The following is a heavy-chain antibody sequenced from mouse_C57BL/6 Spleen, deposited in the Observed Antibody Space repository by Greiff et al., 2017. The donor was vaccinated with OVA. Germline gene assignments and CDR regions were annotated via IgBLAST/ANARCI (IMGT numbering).Heavy chain of an antibody. V-gene: IGHV3-6*01. D-gene: IGHD1-1*01. CDR1: GYSITSGYY. Sequence: EVKLVESGPGLVKPSQSLSLTCSVPGYSITSGYYWTWIRQFPGNKLEWMGYISYDGSNNYNPSLKNRISITRDTSKNQFFLKLNSVTTEDTATYYCARRGTTVVDYWGQGTTLTVSS. J-gene: IGHJ2*01. CDR3: ARRGTTVVDY. CDR2: ISYDGSN.